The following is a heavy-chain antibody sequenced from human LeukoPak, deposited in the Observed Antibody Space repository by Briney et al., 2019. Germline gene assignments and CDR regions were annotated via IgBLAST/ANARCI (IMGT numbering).Heavy chain of an antibody. CDR1: GFTFSSYS. J-gene: IGHJ3*02. CDR2: ITSSSSYI. V-gene: IGHV3-21*01. CDR3: AKIISDWSRGAFDI. D-gene: IGHD6-19*01. Sequence: GGSLRLSCAASGFTFSSYSMNWVRQAPGKGVEWVSSITSSSSYIYYRDSVKGRFTISRDNAKNSLYLQMNSLRAEDTAVYYCAKIISDWSRGAFDIWGQGTMVAVSS.